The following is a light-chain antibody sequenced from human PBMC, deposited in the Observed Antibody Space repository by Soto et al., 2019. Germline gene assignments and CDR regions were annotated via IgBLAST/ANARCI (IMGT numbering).Light chain of an antibody. Sequence: DIQMTQSPSTLSAFVGDRVTITCRASQSINSWLAWYQQKPGKPPKLLIYDASSLESGVPTRFSGSGSGTEFTLTITSLQPDDFAVYYCQQYGSSPLTFGGGTKVDIK. V-gene: IGKV1-5*01. CDR1: QSINSW. CDR3: QQYGSSPLT. CDR2: DAS. J-gene: IGKJ4*01.